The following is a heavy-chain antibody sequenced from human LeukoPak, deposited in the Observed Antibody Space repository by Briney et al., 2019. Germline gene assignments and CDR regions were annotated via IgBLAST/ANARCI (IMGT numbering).Heavy chain of an antibody. V-gene: IGHV1-69*13. CDR1: GGTFSSYA. D-gene: IGHD6-19*01. CDR2: IIPIFGTA. J-gene: IGHJ5*02. CDR3: ARDLAVAGIRWFDP. Sequence: SVKVSCKASGGTFSSYAISWVRQAPGQGLEWMGGIIPIFGTANYAQKFQGRVTITADESTSTAYMELSSLRSEDTAVYYCARDLAVAGIRWFDPWGQGTLVTVSS.